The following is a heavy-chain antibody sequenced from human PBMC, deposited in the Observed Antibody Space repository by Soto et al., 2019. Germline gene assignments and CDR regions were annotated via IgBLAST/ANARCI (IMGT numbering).Heavy chain of an antibody. D-gene: IGHD6-13*01. V-gene: IGHV4-39*01. J-gene: IGHJ6*03. CDR3: ARQQEAADQTRNDFFLKLYYYYYMDV. CDR2: IYYSGST. Sequence: SETLSLTCTVSGGSISSSSYYWGWIRQPPGKGLEWIGSIYYSGSTYYNPSLKSRVTISVDTSKNQFSLKLSSVTAADTAVYYCARQQEAADQTRNDFFLKLYYYYYMDVWGKGTTVTVSS. CDR1: GGSISSSSYY.